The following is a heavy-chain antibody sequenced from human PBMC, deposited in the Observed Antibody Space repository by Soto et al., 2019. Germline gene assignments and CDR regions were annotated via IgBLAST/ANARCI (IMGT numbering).Heavy chain of an antibody. D-gene: IGHD3-10*01. V-gene: IGHV4-39*01. Sequence: SGTLSLTCTVSGGSISSSSYYCAWIRQSPGKGLDWIGSICYSGNTYYNPSLKSRLTISVDTSKNQLSLKLSSVTAADTAVYYCARRSGRFEDPNRSDYCGQGTLVTVSA. CDR1: GGSISSSSYY. CDR2: ICYSGNT. CDR3: ARRSGRFEDPNRSDY. J-gene: IGHJ4*02.